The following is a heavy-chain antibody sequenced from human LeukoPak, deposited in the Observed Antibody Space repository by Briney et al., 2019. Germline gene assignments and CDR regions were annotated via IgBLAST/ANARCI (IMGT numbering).Heavy chain of an antibody. J-gene: IGHJ4*02. D-gene: IGHD4-17*01. CDR1: GFTFSSYT. V-gene: IGHV3-21*01. CDR2: ISSSSGYI. CDR3: ARGYGDQTCGY. Sequence: GGSLRLSCAASGFTFSSYTMNWVRQAPGKGLEWVSSISSSSGYIYYADSVKGRFTISRDNAKNSLYLQMNSLRAEDTAVYYCARGYGDQTCGYWGQGTLVTVSS.